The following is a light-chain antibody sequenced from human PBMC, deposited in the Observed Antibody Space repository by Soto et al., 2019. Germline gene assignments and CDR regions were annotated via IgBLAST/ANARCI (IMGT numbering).Light chain of an antibody. CDR1: SSDIGHYDY. J-gene: IGLJ1*01. CDR2: HVT. Sequence: QSVLTQPASVSGSPGQSITISCTGTSSDIGHYDYVSWYQQHPGKPPNLMIYHVTYRPSGVSNRYSGSKSGNSASLTSSGLQADDEADYYCCSLTTSHTYVFGSGTKFTV. V-gene: IGLV2-14*03. CDR3: CSLTTSHTYV.